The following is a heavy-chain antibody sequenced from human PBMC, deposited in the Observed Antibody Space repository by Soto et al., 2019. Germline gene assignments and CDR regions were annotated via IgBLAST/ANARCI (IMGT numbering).Heavy chain of an antibody. CDR2: MNPNSGNT. V-gene: IGHV1-8*01. CDR1: GYTFTSYD. D-gene: IGHD1-26*01. CDR3: ARERSSGPFDI. J-gene: IGHJ3*02. Sequence: ASVKVSCKTSGYTFTSYDINWVRQATGQGLEWMGWMNPNSGNTAYAQKFQGRVTMTRNTSISTAYMELSSLRSEDTAVYYCARERSSGPFDIWGQGTMVTVSS.